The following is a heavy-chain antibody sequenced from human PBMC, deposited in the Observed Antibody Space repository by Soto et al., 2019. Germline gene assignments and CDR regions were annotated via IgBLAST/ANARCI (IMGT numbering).Heavy chain of an antibody. V-gene: IGHV4-61*01. CDR3: ARLYCSGGSCYPNNWFDP. CDR2: IYYSGST. J-gene: IGHJ5*02. D-gene: IGHD2-15*01. CDR1: GGSVSSGSYY. Sequence: PSETLSLTCTVSGGSVSSGSYYWSWIRQPPGKGLEWIGYIYYSGSTNYNPSLKSRVTISVDTSKNQFSLKLSSVTAADTAVYYCARLYCSGGSCYPNNWFDPWGQGTLVTVSS.